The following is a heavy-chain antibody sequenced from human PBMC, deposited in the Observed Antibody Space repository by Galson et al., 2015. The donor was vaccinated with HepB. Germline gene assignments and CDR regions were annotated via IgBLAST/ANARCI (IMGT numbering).Heavy chain of an antibody. CDR2: IKQDGSEK. Sequence: SLRLSCAASGFTFSSYWMSWVRQAPGKGLEWVANIKQDGSEKYYVDSVKGRFTISRDNAKNSLYLQMNSLRAEDTAVYYCARGGDFWSGYYRGQKAREFDYWGQGTLVTVSS. CDR3: ARGGDFWSGYYRGQKAREFDY. V-gene: IGHV3-7*03. CDR1: GFTFSSYW. D-gene: IGHD3-3*01. J-gene: IGHJ4*02.